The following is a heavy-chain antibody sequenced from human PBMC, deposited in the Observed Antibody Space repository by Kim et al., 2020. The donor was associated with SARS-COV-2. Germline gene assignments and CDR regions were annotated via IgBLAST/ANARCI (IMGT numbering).Heavy chain of an antibody. CDR3: ARDLLVGATSYGMDV. CDR2: IWYDGSNK. D-gene: IGHD1-26*01. J-gene: IGHJ6*01. Sequence: GGSLRLSCAASGFTFSSYGMHWVRQAPGKGLEWVAVIWYDGSNKYYADSVKGRFTISRDNSKNTLYLQMNSMRAEDTAVYYCARDLLVGATSYGMDVWGQGTTVPVST. CDR1: GFTFSSYG. V-gene: IGHV3-33*01.